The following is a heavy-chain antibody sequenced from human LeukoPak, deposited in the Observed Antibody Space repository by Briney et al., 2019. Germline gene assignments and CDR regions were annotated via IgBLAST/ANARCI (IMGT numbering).Heavy chain of an antibody. J-gene: IGHJ4*02. V-gene: IGHV3-23*01. Sequence: GGSLRLSCAASGFTFSSYAMSWVRQAPGKGLEWVSAISGSGGSTYYADSVKGRFTISRDNYKNTLYLQMNSLRAEDTAVYYCAKDGTSGYDYVFIFDYWGQGTLVTVSS. CDR3: AKDGTSGYDYVFIFDY. D-gene: IGHD5-12*01. CDR2: ISGSGGST. CDR1: GFTFSSYA.